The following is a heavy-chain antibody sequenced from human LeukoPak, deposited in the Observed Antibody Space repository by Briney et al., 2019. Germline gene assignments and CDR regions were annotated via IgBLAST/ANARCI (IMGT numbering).Heavy chain of an antibody. D-gene: IGHD3-22*01. J-gene: IGHJ4*02. V-gene: IGHV3-21*04. CDR1: GFTFSSYT. Sequence: GGSLRLSCAASGFTFSSYTMNWVRQAPGKGLEWVSSISSSSSYIYYADSMKGRFTISRDNAKNSLYLQMNSLRAEDTAVYYCTRLHYYDSSSFHYWGQGTLVTVSS. CDR2: ISSSSSYI. CDR3: TRLHYYDSSSFHY.